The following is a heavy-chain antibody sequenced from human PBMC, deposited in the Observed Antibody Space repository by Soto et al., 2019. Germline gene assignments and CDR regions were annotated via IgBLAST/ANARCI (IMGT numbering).Heavy chain of an antibody. Sequence: GGSLRLSCAASGFSFSDYYMTWIRQAPGKGLEWVSYITTDSYRKYADSVEGRFTIPRDNAKNSLYLQMNSLRVEDTAVYYCVGLEAPGYYYGMDVWGQGTTVTVSS. V-gene: IGHV3-11*06. CDR3: VGLEAPGYYYGMDV. J-gene: IGHJ6*02. CDR1: GFSFSDYY. CDR2: ITTDSYR.